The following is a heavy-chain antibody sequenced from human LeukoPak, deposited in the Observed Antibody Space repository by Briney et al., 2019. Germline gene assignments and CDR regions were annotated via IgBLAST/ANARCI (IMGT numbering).Heavy chain of an antibody. CDR2: ISSGSSI. CDR1: GFTFSSYS. CDR3: VRASYYYDTSGSPRGWFDP. V-gene: IGHV3-21*04. D-gene: IGHD3-22*01. Sequence: PGGSLRLSCAASGFTFSSYSMNWVRQAPGKGLEWVSFISSGSSIHYADSVKGRFTISRDNAKNSLFLQMNSLRAEDTAVYYCVRASYYYDTSGSPRGWFDPWGQGTLVTVSS. J-gene: IGHJ5*02.